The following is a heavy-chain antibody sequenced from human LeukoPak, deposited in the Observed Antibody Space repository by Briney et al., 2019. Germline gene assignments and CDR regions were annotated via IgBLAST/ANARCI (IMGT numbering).Heavy chain of an antibody. Sequence: ASVKVSCKASGGTFSSYTISWVRQAPGQGLEWMGRIIPILGIANYAQKFQGRVAITADKSTSTAYMELSSLRSEDTAVYYCARPNCSSTSCYNHFDYWGQGTLVTVSS. D-gene: IGHD2-2*02. CDR2: IIPILGIA. V-gene: IGHV1-69*02. CDR3: ARPNCSSTSCYNHFDY. J-gene: IGHJ4*02. CDR1: GGTFSSYT.